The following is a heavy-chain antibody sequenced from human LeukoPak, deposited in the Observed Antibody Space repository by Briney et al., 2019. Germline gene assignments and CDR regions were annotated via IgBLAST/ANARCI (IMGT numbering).Heavy chain of an antibody. J-gene: IGHJ3*02. CDR1: GGSISSYY. D-gene: IGHD6-19*01. V-gene: IGHV4-59*12. CDR3: ARDHSSGWQGYRAFDI. CDR2: IYYSGST. Sequence: PSETLSLTCTVSGGSISSYYWSWIRQPPGKGLEWIGYIYYSGSTNYNPSLKSRVTISVDTSKNQFSLKLSSVIAADTAVYYCARDHSSGWQGYRAFDIWGQGTMVTVSS.